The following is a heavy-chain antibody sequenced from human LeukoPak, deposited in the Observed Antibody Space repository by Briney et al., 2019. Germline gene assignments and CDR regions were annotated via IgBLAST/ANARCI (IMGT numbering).Heavy chain of an antibody. Sequence: SETLSLTCTVSGGSGSISTYYWTWIRQPPGKGLEWIGYIYYSGSTNYNPSLKSRVTISVDTSKNQFSLKLSSVTAADTAVYYCARGLASGYDNYPDYWGQGTLVTVSS. CDR1: GGSGSISTYY. V-gene: IGHV4-61*01. CDR3: ARGLASGYDNYPDY. D-gene: IGHD5-12*01. J-gene: IGHJ4*02. CDR2: IYYSGST.